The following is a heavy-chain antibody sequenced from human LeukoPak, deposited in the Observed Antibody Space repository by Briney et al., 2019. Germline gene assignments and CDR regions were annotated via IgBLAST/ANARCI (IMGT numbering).Heavy chain of an antibody. CDR1: GFTFDDYA. V-gene: IGHV3-9*01. D-gene: IGHD3-10*01. CDR2: ISWNSGSI. Sequence: SLRLSCAASGFTFDDYAMPWVRQAPGQGLEWVSGISWNSGSIGYADSVKGRFTISRDNAKNSLYLQMNSLRAEDTALYYCAKDIILGSGSPNWFDYWGQGTLVTVSS. J-gene: IGHJ4*02. CDR3: AKDIILGSGSPNWFDY.